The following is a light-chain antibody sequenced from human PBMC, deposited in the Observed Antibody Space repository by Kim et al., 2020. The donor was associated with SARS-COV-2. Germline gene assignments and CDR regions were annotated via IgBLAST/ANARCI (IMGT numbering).Light chain of an antibody. Sequence: DIQMTQSPLSLSASVGDTVTITCRASQTVGSHLNWFQHKPGKVPKLLIFGASNLQRGAPSRFSASGSGTDFTLTISSLQPEDFVTYYCQQTYSNPTFGTGTEVDIK. V-gene: IGKV1-39*01. CDR3: QQTYSNPT. J-gene: IGKJ1*01. CDR2: GAS. CDR1: QTVGSH.